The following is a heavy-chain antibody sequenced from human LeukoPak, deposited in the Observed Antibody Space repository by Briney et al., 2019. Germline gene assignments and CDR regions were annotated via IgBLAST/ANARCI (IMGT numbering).Heavy chain of an antibody. Sequence: GASVKVSCKASGYTFTSYGISWVRQAPGQGLEWMGWISAYNGNTNYAQKLQGRVTITTDTSTSTAYMELRSLRSDDTAVYYCARGMQWLDMYYFDYWGQGTLVTVSS. J-gene: IGHJ4*02. CDR3: ARGMQWLDMYYFDY. CDR2: ISAYNGNT. V-gene: IGHV1-18*01. CDR1: GYTFTSYG. D-gene: IGHD6-19*01.